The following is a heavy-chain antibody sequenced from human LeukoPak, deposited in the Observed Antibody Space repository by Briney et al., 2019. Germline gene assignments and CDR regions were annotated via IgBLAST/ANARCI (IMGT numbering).Heavy chain of an antibody. V-gene: IGHV4-34*01. CDR1: GGSFSGYY. J-gene: IGHJ4*02. CDR3: ARGPSRAFVVVPAIGFDY. Sequence: SETLSLTCAVYGGSFSGYYWSWIRQPPGKGLEWIGEINHSGSTNYNPSLKSRVTISVDTSKNQFSLKLTSVTAADTAVYYCARGPSRAFVVVPAIGFDYWGQGTLVTVSS. D-gene: IGHD2-21*02. CDR2: INHSGST.